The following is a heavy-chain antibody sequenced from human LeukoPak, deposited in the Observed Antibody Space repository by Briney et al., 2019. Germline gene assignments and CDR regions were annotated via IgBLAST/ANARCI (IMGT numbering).Heavy chain of an antibody. Sequence: GGSLRLSCAASGFSLSSYAMSWVRQAPGKGLAWVSGISGSGDSTYYADSVKGRFTISRDNSKNTLYLQMNSLRAEDTAVYYCAKDLNGWYIFDYWGQGTLVTVSS. CDR3: AKDLNGWYIFDY. J-gene: IGHJ4*02. CDR1: GFSLSSYA. D-gene: IGHD6-19*01. CDR2: ISGSGDST. V-gene: IGHV3-23*01.